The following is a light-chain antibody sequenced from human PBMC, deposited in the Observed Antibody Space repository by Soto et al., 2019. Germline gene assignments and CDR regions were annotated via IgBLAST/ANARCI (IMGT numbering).Light chain of an antibody. Sequence: DIPMPQSPSSLSASVVDRVTITYQASQDIRNYLNWYQQKPGEAPKLLIYDASNLETGDASKFSGGGSGTDFTFTNSSLQTEDIARYYCEHDDNRSPIRFTFGPAPEVYIK. CDR2: DAS. CDR3: EHDDNRSPIRFT. CDR1: QDIRNY. V-gene: IGKV1-33*01. J-gene: IGKJ3*01.